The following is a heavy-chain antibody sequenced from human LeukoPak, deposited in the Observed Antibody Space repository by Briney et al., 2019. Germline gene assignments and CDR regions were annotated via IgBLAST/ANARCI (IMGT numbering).Heavy chain of an antibody. CDR2: ISSSSSYI. CDR3: ARDTDILTGYYYGMDV. J-gene: IGHJ6*02. D-gene: IGHD3-9*01. CDR1: GLTFSSYS. Sequence: PGGSLRLSCAASGLTFSSYSMNWVRQAPGKGLEWVSSISSSSSYIYYADSVKGRFTISRDNAKNSLYLQMNSLRAEDTAVYYCARDTDILTGYYYGMDVWGQGTTVTVSS. V-gene: IGHV3-21*01.